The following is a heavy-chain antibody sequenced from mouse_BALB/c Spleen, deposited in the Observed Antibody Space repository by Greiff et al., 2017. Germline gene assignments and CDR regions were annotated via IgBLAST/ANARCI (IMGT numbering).Heavy chain of an antibody. Sequence: EVMLVESGGGLVKPGGSLKLSCAASGFTFSSYTMSWVRQTPEKRLEWVATISSGGSYTYYPDSVKGRFTISRDNAKNTLYLQMSSLKSEDTAMYYCTREDYYYGSSPHWYFDVWGAGTTVTVSS. CDR3: TREDYYYGSSPHWYFDV. CDR1: GFTFSSYT. D-gene: IGHD1-1*01. V-gene: IGHV5-6-4*01. J-gene: IGHJ1*01. CDR2: ISSGGSYT.